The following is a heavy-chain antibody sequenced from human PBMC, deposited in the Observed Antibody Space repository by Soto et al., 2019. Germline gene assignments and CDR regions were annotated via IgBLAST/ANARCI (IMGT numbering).Heavy chain of an antibody. D-gene: IGHD1-26*01. CDR1: GFTFSSYA. CDR3: AKDLGPEQYYFDY. Sequence: GGSLRLSCAASGFTFSSYAMSWVRQAPGKGLEWVSAISGSGGSTYYADSVKGRFTISRDNSKNTLYLQMNSLSAEDTAVYYCAKDLGPEQYYFDYWGQGTLVTVSS. V-gene: IGHV3-23*01. CDR2: ISGSGGST. J-gene: IGHJ4*02.